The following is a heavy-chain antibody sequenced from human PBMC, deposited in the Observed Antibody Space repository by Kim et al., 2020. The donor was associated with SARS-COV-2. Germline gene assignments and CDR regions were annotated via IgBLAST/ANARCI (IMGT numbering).Heavy chain of an antibody. CDR2: ISGSGGST. Sequence: GGSLRLSCAASGFTFSNYAMSWVRQAPGKGLEWVSAISGSGGSTYYADSVKGRFTISRDNSKNTLYLQMNSLRAEDTAVYYCAKPAFYDILTGLRVYYYYGMDVWGQGTTVTVSS. J-gene: IGHJ6*02. V-gene: IGHV3-23*01. CDR3: AKPAFYDILTGLRVYYYYGMDV. D-gene: IGHD3-9*01. CDR1: GFTFSNYA.